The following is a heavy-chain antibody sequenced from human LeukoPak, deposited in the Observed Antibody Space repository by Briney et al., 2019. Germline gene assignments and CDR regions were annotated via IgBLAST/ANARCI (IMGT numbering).Heavy chain of an antibody. CDR1: GYTFTSYA. CDR3: ARVPYGNYWFSPLDY. J-gene: IGHJ4*02. CDR2: INTNTGNP. V-gene: IGHV7-4-1*02. D-gene: IGHD2-8*02. Sequence: ASVKVSCKASGYTFTSYAMNWVRQAPGQGLEWMGSINTNTGNPTYAQGFTGRFVFSLDTSVSTAYLQISSLKAEDTAVYYCARVPYGNYWFSPLDYWGQGTLVTVSS.